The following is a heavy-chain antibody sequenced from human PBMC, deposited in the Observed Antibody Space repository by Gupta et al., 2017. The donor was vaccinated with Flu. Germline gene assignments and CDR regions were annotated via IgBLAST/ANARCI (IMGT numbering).Heavy chain of an antibody. J-gene: IGHJ4*02. V-gene: IGHV3-73*01. CDR3: TRSVNWGFDY. D-gene: IGHD7-27*01. Sequence: KGRFTISRDDSKNTAYLQMNSLKTEDTAVYYCTRSVNWGFDYWGQGTLVTVSS.